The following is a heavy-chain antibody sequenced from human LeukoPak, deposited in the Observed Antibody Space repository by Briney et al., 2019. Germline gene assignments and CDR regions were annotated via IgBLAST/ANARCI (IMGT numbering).Heavy chain of an antibody. CDR2: ISSTGGTT. CDR1: GFSFSSYG. J-gene: IGHJ6*03. CDR3: AKNGDRGAYCSGGSCYPYYYYYMDV. D-gene: IGHD2-15*01. V-gene: IGHV3-23*01. Sequence: PGGTLRLSCAASGFSFSSYGMSWVRQAPGKGLEWVSAISSTGGTTYYADSVKGRFTISRDNSKNTLYLQKNSLRAEDTAIYYCAKNGDRGAYCSGGSCYPYYYYYMDVWGKGTTVTISS.